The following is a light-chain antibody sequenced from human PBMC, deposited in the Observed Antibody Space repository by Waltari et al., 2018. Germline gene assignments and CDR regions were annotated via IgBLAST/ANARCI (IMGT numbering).Light chain of an antibody. CDR3: QSADSSGTYVV. V-gene: IGLV3-25*03. CDR2: KDT. CDR1: ALPKHY. J-gene: IGLJ2*01. Sequence: SYELTQPPSVSVSPGQTARISCSGGALPKHYAYWYQQKPGQAPVLLIYKDTERPSGIPERFSGSSSGTTVTLTISGVQAEDEADYYCQSADSSGTYVVFGGGTMLTVL.